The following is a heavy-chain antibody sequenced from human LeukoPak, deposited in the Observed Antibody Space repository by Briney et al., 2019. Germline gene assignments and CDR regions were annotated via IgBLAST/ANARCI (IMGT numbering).Heavy chain of an antibody. D-gene: IGHD3-22*01. CDR1: GYTFTGYY. J-gene: IGHJ3*02. Sequence: GASVKVSCKASGYTFTGYYMHWVRQAPGQGLEWMGWINPNSGGTNYAQKFQGRVTMTRDTSISTAYMELSRLRSDDTAVYYCARGVTMIVVDPDAFDIWGQGTMSPSLQ. CDR2: INPNSGGT. V-gene: IGHV1-2*02. CDR3: ARGVTMIVVDPDAFDI.